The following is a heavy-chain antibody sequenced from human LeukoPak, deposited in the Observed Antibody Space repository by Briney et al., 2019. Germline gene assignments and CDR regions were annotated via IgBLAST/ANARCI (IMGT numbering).Heavy chain of an antibody. CDR2: ISGSGGST. V-gene: IGHV3-23*01. CDR3: AKDKREYYYDSSGYCFDY. Sequence: GGSLRLSCAASGFTFSSYAMSWVRQAPGKGLEWVSAISGSGGSTYYADSVKGRFTISRDNSKNTLYLQMNSLRAEDTAVYYCAKDKREYYYDSSGYCFDYWGQETLVTVSS. D-gene: IGHD3-22*01. CDR1: GFTFSSYA. J-gene: IGHJ4*02.